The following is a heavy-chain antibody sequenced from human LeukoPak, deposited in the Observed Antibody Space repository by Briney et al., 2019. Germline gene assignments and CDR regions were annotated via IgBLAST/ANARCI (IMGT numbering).Heavy chain of an antibody. J-gene: IGHJ5*02. CDR1: GDGFDNYW. CDR3: ARRAHFAQLAVDSSDP. D-gene: IGHD2-15*01. Sequence: NHGESLKISCRVSGDGFDNYWIGCVRHMFEEGLQWLAIIHPSSFATHYSPSFQGRVSISADTAITTAYLQSNSLRTSDTAIYFCARRAHFAQLAVDSSDPWGQGTLVTVSS. CDR2: IHPSSFAT. V-gene: IGHV5-51*01.